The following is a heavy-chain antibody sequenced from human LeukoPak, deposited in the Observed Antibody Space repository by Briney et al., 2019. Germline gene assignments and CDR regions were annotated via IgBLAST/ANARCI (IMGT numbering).Heavy chain of an antibody. D-gene: IGHD6-19*01. CDR1: GYDFSTFG. CDR2: ISAYHGKT. Sequence: GASVKVSCKASGYDFSTFGISWVRQAPGEGLEWMGWISAYHGKTNFPQRFQGRVTLTTETSTRTAYMELRSLKSDDTAIYYCAXXSPFMVPGTGDAFDIWGKGTMVSVSS. V-gene: IGHV1-18*01. J-gene: IGHJ3*02. CDR3: AXXSPFMVPGTGDAFDI.